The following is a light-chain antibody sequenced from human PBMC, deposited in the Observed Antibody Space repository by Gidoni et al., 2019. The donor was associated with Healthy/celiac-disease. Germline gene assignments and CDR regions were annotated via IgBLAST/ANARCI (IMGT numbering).Light chain of an antibody. CDR1: QSISSW. V-gene: IGKV1-5*03. CDR2: KAS. CDR3: QQYNSYSQT. J-gene: IGKJ2*01. Sequence: DIHMTQSPSTLSASVGDRVTITCRASQSISSWLAWYQQKPGKAPKLLIYKASSLESGVPSRFSGSGAGKEVTLTISSLQPDDFATYYCQQYNSYSQTFGQGTKLEIK.